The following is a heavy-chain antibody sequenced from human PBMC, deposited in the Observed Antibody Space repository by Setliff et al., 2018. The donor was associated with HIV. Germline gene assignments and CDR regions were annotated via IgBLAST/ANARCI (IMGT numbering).Heavy chain of an antibody. CDR1: GGSISTHY. CDR3: ATPVTSRGYYYMDV. J-gene: IGHJ6*03. Sequence: PSETLSLTCTVSGGSISTHYWSWIRQPPGKGLEWIGYIYYSGGTNYNPSLKSRVTISVDTSKNQFSLKLKSVTAADTAVYYCATPVTSRGYYYMDVWGKGTTVTVSS. D-gene: IGHD4-17*01. V-gene: IGHV4-59*11. CDR2: IYYSGGT.